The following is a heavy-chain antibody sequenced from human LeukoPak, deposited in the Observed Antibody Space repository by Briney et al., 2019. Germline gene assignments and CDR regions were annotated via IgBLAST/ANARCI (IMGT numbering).Heavy chain of an antibody. D-gene: IGHD3-10*01. CDR1: GGSISSYY. Sequence: SETLSLTCTVSGGSISSYYWSWIRQPPGKGLEWIGYIYYSGSTNYNPSLKSRVTISVDTSKNQFSLKLSSVTAADTAVYYCARVQDGSGMQPLDYWGQGTLVTVSS. CDR2: IYYSGST. J-gene: IGHJ4*02. CDR3: ARVQDGSGMQPLDY. V-gene: IGHV4-59*01.